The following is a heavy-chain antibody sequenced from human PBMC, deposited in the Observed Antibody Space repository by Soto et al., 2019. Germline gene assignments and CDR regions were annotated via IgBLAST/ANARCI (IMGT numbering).Heavy chain of an antibody. Sequence: AXVKVSCKASGYTFSNYGIHWVRQAPGQRLEWMGLINAGNGNTKYSQKFQGRVTLSRDTSASTAYMELSSLRSEDTAVYYCASVLVGATSTSFQNEPMIPEFDYWGQGTLVTVSS. J-gene: IGHJ4*02. V-gene: IGHV1-3*01. CDR3: ASVLVGATSTSFQNEPMIPEFDY. CDR1: GYTFSNYG. CDR2: INAGNGNT. D-gene: IGHD1-26*01.